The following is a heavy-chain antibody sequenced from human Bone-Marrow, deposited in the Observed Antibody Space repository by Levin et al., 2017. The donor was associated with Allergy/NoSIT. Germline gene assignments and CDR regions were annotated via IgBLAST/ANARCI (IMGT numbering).Heavy chain of an antibody. V-gene: IGHV3-64D*06. D-gene: IGHD3-10*01. CDR3: VKDHGSGSYYTAELDY. J-gene: IGHJ4*02. CDR1: GFTFSSYA. CDR2: ISSNGGST. Sequence: SCSASGFTFSSYAMHWVRQAPGKGLEYVSAISSNGGSTYYADSVKGRFTISRDNSKNTLYLQMSSLRAEDTAVYYCVKDHGSGSYYTAELDYWGQGTLVTVSS.